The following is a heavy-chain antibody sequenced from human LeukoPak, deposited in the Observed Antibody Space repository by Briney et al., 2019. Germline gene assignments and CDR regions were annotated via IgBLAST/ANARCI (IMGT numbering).Heavy chain of an antibody. CDR2: IWYDGSNK. V-gene: IGHV3-33*01. J-gene: IGHJ4*02. CDR3: ARASRGYSGYESALDY. D-gene: IGHD5-12*01. CDR1: GFTFSSYG. Sequence: GGSLRLSCAASGFTFSSYGMPWVRQAPGKGLEWVAVIWYDGSNKYYADSVKGRFTISRDNSKNTLYLQMNSLRAEDTAVYYCARASRGYSGYESALDYWGQGTLVTVSS.